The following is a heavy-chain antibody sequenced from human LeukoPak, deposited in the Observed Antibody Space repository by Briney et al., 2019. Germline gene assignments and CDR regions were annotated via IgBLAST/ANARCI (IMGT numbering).Heavy chain of an antibody. CDR2: IYYSGST. D-gene: IGHD3-22*01. CDR3: ARMGYYDSSAYLFDY. CDR1: GGSISSSSYY. Sequence: SETLSLTCTVSGGSISSSSYYWGWIRQPPGKGLEWIGSIYYSGSTYYNPSLKSRVTISVDTSKNQFSLKLSSVTAADTAVYYCARMGYYDSSAYLFDYWGQGTLVTVSS. V-gene: IGHV4-39*07. J-gene: IGHJ4*02.